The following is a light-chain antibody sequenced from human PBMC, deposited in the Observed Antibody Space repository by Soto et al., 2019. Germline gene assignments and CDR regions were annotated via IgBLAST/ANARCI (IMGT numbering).Light chain of an antibody. J-gene: IGLJ3*02. Sequence: QSALTQPPSASGSLGQSVTISCTGTSSDIGDYNYVSWYQQHAGKAPKLMIYEVSQRPSGVPDRFSGSKSGNTASLTVSGLQAEDEADYYCGSYVGSKSFVFGGGTKVTAL. CDR1: SSDIGDYNY. V-gene: IGLV2-8*01. CDR3: GSYVGSKSFV. CDR2: EVS.